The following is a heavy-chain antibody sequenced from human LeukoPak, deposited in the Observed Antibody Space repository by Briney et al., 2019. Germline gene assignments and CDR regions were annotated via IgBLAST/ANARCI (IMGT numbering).Heavy chain of an antibody. CDR3: ATVRGSTPGAWYFDF. CDR1: GFTFSSYG. CDR2: IWYDGSNY. D-gene: IGHD3-10*01. J-gene: IGHJ4*02. Sequence: PGTSLRLSRAASGFTFSSYGRKWVRQAPGKGLEWVAIIWYDGSNYYYADSVKGRFTISRDNSKNTLYLQMNSLRAEDTAVYYCATVRGSTPGAWYFDFWGQGALVTVSS. V-gene: IGHV3-33*01.